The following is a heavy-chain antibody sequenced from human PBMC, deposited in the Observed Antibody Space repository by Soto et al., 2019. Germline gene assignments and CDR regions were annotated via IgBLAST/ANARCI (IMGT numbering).Heavy chain of an antibody. CDR3: ARDNGSTSPILYYYYYGMDV. CDR2: IIPILGIA. V-gene: IGHV1-69*08. CDR1: GGTFSSYT. Sequence: QVQLVQSGAEVKKPGSSVKVSCKASGGTFSSYTISWVRQAPGQGLEWMGRIIPILGIANYAQKFQGRVTSTADKATSTAYMELSSLGSEDTAVYYCARDNGSTSPILYYYYYGMDVWGQGTTVTVSS. D-gene: IGHD2-2*01. J-gene: IGHJ6*02.